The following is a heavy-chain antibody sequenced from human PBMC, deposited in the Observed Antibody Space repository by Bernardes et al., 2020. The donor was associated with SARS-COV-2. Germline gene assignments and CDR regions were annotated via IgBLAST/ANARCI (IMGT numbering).Heavy chain of an antibody. D-gene: IGHD3-10*01. CDR2: IYPGDSDT. CDR1: GYSFSTYW. Sequence: GEALQISCKASGYSFSTYWIGWVRQKPGTGLEWMGSIYPGDSDTRYSPSFQGQVTISADKSIGTAFLQWSSLKASDTAMYYCARHRARSYYYGIDAWGQGATVTVS. J-gene: IGHJ6*02. CDR3: ARHRARSYYYGIDA. V-gene: IGHV5-51*01.